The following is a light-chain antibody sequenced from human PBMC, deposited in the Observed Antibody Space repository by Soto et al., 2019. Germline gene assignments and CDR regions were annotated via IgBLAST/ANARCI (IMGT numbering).Light chain of an antibody. CDR1: ESVSGSL. Sequence: EIVLTQSPGALSLSPGERATLSCRASESVSGSLLAWYQQKPGQAPRLLISVASRRATGIPDRFSGSGSGTDFTLTISRLEPEDSAVYYCQQYGAIRWTFGQGTKVE. CDR2: VAS. J-gene: IGKJ1*01. CDR3: QQYGAIRWT. V-gene: IGKV3-20*01.